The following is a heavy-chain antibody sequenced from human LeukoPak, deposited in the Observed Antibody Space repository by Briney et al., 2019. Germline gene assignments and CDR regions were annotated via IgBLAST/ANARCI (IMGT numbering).Heavy chain of an antibody. CDR3: AKDKTYDDFWSGHDAFDI. D-gene: IGHD3-3*01. Sequence: GGSLRLSCAASGFTFSTYAMSWVRQAPGKGPEWVSVISGSGDSTYYADPVKGRFTISRDISKNTLYLQMKSLRAGDTAVYYCAKDKTYDDFWSGHDAFDIWGQGTMVTVSS. V-gene: IGHV3-23*01. CDR1: GFTFSTYA. J-gene: IGHJ3*02. CDR2: ISGSGDST.